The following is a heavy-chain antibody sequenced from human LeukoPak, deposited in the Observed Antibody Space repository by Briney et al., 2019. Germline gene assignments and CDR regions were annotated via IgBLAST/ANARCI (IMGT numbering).Heavy chain of an antibody. J-gene: IGHJ4*02. CDR3: ARRAGIYSHPYDY. V-gene: IGHV3-53*01. CDR2: IYSDGST. CDR1: ELSVSTNC. Sequence: GGSLRLSCAASELSVSTNCMTWVRQAPGKGLEWVSFIYSDGSTYYADSVRGRFTISRDNSKNTVYLQMNSLRAEDTAVYYCARRAGIYSHPYDYWSQGTLVTVSS. D-gene: IGHD1-14*01.